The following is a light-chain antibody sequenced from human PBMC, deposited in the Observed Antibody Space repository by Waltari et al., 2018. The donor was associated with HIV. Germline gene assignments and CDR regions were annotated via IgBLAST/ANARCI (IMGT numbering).Light chain of an antibody. Sequence: DIVLTQSPGTLSLSPGDRATLSCRASQSISSGYLAWYQQTPGQAPRLLIYGASSRATGIPDRFSGSGSGTDFTLTISRLEPEDFAVYYWQQYGRSRTFGQGTRLEIK. CDR1: QSISSGY. V-gene: IGKV3-20*01. J-gene: IGKJ5*01. CDR2: GAS. CDR3: QQYGRSRT.